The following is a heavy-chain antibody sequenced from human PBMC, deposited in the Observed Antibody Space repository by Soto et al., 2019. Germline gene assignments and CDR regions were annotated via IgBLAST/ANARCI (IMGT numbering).Heavy chain of an antibody. CDR3: AREHEYDSSGYYYFDY. CDR1: GGSISSGGYY. CDR2: IYYSGST. D-gene: IGHD3-22*01. Sequence: QVQLQESGPGLVKPSQTLSLTCTVSGGSISSGGYYWSWIRQHPGKGLEWIGYIYYSGSTYYNPSLKSRVTISVDTSKNQFYLKLSSVTAADTAVYYCAREHEYDSSGYYYFDYWGQGTLVTVSS. J-gene: IGHJ4*02. V-gene: IGHV4-31*03.